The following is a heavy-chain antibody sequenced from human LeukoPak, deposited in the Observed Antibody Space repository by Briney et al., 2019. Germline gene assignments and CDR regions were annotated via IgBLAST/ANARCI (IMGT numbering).Heavy chain of an antibody. J-gene: IGHJ4*02. CDR2: IYPNGGST. CDR1: GFTFSTYS. CDR3: TKDVVPDSGWDLDY. Sequence: GGSLRLYCAASGFTFSTYSMTWVRQGPGKGLEWVSSIYPNGGSTFYADSVKGRFTISRDNSKNTLYLQMSSLRTEDTAIYYCTKDVVPDSGWDLDYWGQGTLVTVSS. V-gene: IGHV3-23*01. D-gene: IGHD6-19*01.